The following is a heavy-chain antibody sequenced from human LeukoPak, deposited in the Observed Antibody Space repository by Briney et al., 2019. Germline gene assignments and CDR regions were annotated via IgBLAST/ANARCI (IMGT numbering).Heavy chain of an antibody. CDR2: ISYDGSNK. J-gene: IGHJ6*03. CDR3: AKGGYYYMDV. CDR1: GFTFSSYG. Sequence: GGSLRLSCAASGFTFSSYGTHWVRQAPGKGLEWVAVISYDGSNKYYADSVKGRFTISRDNSKNTLYLQMNSLRAEDTAVYYCAKGGYYYMDVWGKGTTVTVSS. V-gene: IGHV3-30*18.